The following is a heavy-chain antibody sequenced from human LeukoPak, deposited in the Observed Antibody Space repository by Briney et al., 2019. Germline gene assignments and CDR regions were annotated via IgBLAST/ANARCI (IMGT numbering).Heavy chain of an antibody. D-gene: IGHD2-2*02. V-gene: IGHV1-2*02. J-gene: IGHJ5*02. CDR3: AREGCSSTSCYNSNWFDP. CDR1: GYTFTSYY. CDR2: INPNSGGT. Sequence: ASVKVSCKASGYTFTSYYMHWVRQAPGQGLEWMGWINPNSGGTNYAQKFQGRVTMTRDTSISTAYMELSRLRSDDTAVYYCAREGCSSTSCYNSNWFDPWGQGTLVTVSS.